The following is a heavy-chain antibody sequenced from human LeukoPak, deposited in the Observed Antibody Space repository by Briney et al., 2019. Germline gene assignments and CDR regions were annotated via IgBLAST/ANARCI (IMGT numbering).Heavy chain of an antibody. D-gene: IGHD3-22*01. Sequence: GGSLRLSCAASGFTFSSYGMHWVRQAPGKGLEWVAVISYDGSNKYYADSVKGRFTISRDNSKNTLYLQMNSLRAEDTAVYYCAKSGGPSVVVIEHFQHWGQGTLVTVSS. J-gene: IGHJ1*01. V-gene: IGHV3-30*18. CDR1: GFTFSSYG. CDR3: AKSGGPSVVVIEHFQH. CDR2: ISYDGSNK.